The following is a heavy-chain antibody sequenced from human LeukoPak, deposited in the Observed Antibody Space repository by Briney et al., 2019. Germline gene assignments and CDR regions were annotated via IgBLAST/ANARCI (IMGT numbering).Heavy chain of an antibody. V-gene: IGHV3-48*01. CDR1: GFTFSSYS. CDR3: ARGVSEMDY. J-gene: IGHJ4*02. D-gene: IGHD5-24*01. Sequence: PGGSLRLSCADSGFTFSSYSMNWVRQAPGKGLEWVSFISSSNSTIYYADSVKGRFTISRDNAKKLLYLQMNSLRAEDTAVYYCARGVSEMDYWGQGTLVTVSS. CDR2: ISSSNSTI.